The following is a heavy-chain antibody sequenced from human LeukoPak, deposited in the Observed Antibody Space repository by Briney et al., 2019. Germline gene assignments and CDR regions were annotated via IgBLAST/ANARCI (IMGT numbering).Heavy chain of an antibody. CDR1: GGSFSGYY. CDR2: INHSGST. J-gene: IGHJ6*02. V-gene: IGHV4-34*01. D-gene: IGHD2-15*01. Sequence: SETLSLTCAVYGGSFSGYYWSWIRQPPGKGLEWIGEINHSGSTNYNPSLKSRVTISVDTSKNQFSLKLSSVTAADTAVYYCARGAVAATDYYYYGMDVWGQGTLVTVSS. CDR3: ARGAVAATDYYYYGMDV.